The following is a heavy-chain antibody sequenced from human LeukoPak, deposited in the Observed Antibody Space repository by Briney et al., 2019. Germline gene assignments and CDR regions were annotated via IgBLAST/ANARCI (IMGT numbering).Heavy chain of an antibody. J-gene: IGHJ4*02. CDR2: INPSSGST. D-gene: IGHD3-22*01. CDR3: ARYYDSSACLGY. CDR1: GYTFTRYY. V-gene: IGHV1-46*01. Sequence: ASVKVSCKASGYTFTRYYMHWVRQAPGLGLEWMGIINPSSGSTSYAQKFQGRVTMTRDTSTSTVYMELSSLRSEDTAVYYCARYYDSSACLGYWGQGTLVTVSS.